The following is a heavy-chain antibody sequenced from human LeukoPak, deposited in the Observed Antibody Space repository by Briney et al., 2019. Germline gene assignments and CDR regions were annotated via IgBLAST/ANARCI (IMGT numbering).Heavy chain of an antibody. J-gene: IGHJ4*02. V-gene: IGHV4-31*03. CDR3: ARDGYGDSPFDY. Sequence: PSQTLSLTCTVSGGSINSGGYYWSWIRQHPGKGLEWIGYIYYSGSSYYNPSLKSRVTISVDTSKNQFSLKLTSVTAADTAVYYCARDGYGDSPFDYWGQGTLVTVSS. D-gene: IGHD4-17*01. CDR2: IYYSGSS. CDR1: GGSINSGGYY.